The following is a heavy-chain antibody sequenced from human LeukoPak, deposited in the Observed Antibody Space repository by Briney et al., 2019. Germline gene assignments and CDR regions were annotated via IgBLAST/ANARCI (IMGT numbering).Heavy chain of an antibody. V-gene: IGHV4-31*03. D-gene: IGHD2-2*01. J-gene: IGHJ5*02. Sequence: SETLSLTCTVSGGSISSGGYYWSWIRQHPGKGLEWIGYIYYSGSTCYNPSLKSRVTISVDTSKNQFSLKLSSVTAADTAVYYCAREGFYCSSTSCHPVGFDPWGQGTLVTVSS. CDR2: IYYSGST. CDR3: AREGFYCSSTSCHPVGFDP. CDR1: GGSISSGGYY.